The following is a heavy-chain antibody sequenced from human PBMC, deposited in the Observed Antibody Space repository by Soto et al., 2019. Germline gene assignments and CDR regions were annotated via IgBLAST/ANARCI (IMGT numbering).Heavy chain of an antibody. CDR1: GYTFTSYD. Sequence: SVKVSCKASGYTFTSYDINGVRQATGQGVEWMGWMNPNSANTDYAQKFQGRVTMTRNTSISTAYMELSSLRSEDTAVYYCARDQANYGMDVWGQGTTVTVSS. CDR3: ARDQANYGMDV. V-gene: IGHV1-8*01. CDR2: MNPNSANT. J-gene: IGHJ6*02.